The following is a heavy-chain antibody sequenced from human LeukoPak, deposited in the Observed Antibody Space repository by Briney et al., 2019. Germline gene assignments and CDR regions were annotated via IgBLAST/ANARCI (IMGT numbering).Heavy chain of an antibody. V-gene: IGHV1-69*05. J-gene: IGHJ6*03. Sequence: SVKVSCKSSGGTFSSYAISWVRQAPGQGLEGMGGLIPIFGTANYAQKSQGRVTITTDESTSTAYMELSSLRSEDTAVYYCARAEGSYYGDYYYYYMDVWGKGTTVTVSS. D-gene: IGHD1-26*01. CDR3: ARAEGSYYGDYYYYYMDV. CDR1: GGTFSSYA. CDR2: LIPIFGTA.